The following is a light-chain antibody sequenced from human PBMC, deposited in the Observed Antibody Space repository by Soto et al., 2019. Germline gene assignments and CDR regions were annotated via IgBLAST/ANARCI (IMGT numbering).Light chain of an antibody. Sequence: VLAQSPGTLSLSPGERATLSFSASQSLYSDSLAWYQLKPGQAPRLLIYGASSRATGIPDRFSGSGSGTDFTLTISRLEPEDFAVYYCQQYSISPPITFGQGTRLEIK. CDR1: QSLYSDS. J-gene: IGKJ5*01. CDR2: GAS. CDR3: QQYSISPPIT. V-gene: IGKV3-20*01.